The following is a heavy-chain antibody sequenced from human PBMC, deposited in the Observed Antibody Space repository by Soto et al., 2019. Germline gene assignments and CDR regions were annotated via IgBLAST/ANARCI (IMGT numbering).Heavy chain of an antibody. CDR2: IDPSDSYT. Sequence: EVQLVQSGAEVKKPGESLRISCKGSGYSFTSYWISWVRQMPGKGLEWMGRIDPSDSYTNYSPSFQGHVTISADKSISTAYLQWSSLKASDTAMYYCARQDPMRSPYYYYGMDVWGQGTTVTVSS. V-gene: IGHV5-10-1*03. J-gene: IGHJ6*02. CDR3: ARQDPMRSPYYYYGMDV. CDR1: GYSFTSYW.